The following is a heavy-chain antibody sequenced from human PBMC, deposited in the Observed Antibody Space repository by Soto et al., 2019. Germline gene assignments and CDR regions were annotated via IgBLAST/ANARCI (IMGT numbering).Heavy chain of an antibody. CDR1: GFTFSSYS. J-gene: IGHJ5*02. Sequence: GGSLRLSCAASGFTFSSYSMNWVRQAPGKGLEWVSSISSSSSYIYYADSVKGRFTISRDTAKNSLYLQMNSLRAEDTAVYYCAGDSSGWYFAERPCGEGTLVTVSS. D-gene: IGHD6-19*01. V-gene: IGHV3-21*01. CDR3: AGDSSGWYFAERP. CDR2: ISSSSSYI.